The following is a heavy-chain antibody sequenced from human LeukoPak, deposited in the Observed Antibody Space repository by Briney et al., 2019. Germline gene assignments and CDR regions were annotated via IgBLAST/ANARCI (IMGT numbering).Heavy chain of an antibody. J-gene: IGHJ5*02. V-gene: IGHV4-59*01. CDR3: ARDKDPWASWFDP. CDR2: IYYSGST. Sequence: SETLSLTCTVSGGSISSYYWSWIRQPPGKGLEWIGYIYYSGSTNYNPSLKSRVTISVDTSKNQFSLKLSSVTAADTAVYYCARDKDPWASWFDPWGQGTLVTVSS. D-gene: IGHD5-12*01. CDR1: GGSISSYY.